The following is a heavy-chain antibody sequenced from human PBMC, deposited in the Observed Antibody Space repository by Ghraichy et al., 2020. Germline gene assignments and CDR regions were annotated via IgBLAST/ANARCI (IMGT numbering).Heavy chain of an antibody. V-gene: IGHV1-8*01. CDR3: ARGRGPRLIVYGD. Sequence: ASVKVSCKASGYTFTSYDMNWVRQATGQGLEWMGWINPNSGVTGYAQRFQGRVTMTRNTSISTAYMELSSLKSDDTAVYYCARGRGPRLIVYGDWGQGTLVTVSS. J-gene: IGHJ4*01. CDR1: GYTFTSYD. D-gene: IGHD3-16*01. CDR2: INPNSGVT.